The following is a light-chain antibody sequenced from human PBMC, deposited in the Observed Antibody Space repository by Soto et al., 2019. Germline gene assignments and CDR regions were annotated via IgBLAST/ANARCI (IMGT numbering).Light chain of an antibody. J-gene: IGKJ2*01. CDR2: DAS. Sequence: IVMTQSPATLSVSAGERVTLSCRASETVRTSLAWFQQKPGQTPRLLIFDASTRTNGIPTRFTGSGPETAFALTIGSLQSEDLAVYYCQQYYNWPPYTFGQGTKLEIK. CDR1: ETVRTS. CDR3: QQYYNWPPYT. V-gene: IGKV3-15*01.